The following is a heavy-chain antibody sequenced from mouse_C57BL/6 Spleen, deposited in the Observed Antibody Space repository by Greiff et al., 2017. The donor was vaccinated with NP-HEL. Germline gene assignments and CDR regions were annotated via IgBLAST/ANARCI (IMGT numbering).Heavy chain of an antibody. CDR1: GYTFTSYW. Sequence: QVQLKQSGTELVKPGASVKLSCKASGYTFTSYWMHWVKQRPGQGLEWIGNINPSNGGTNYNEKFKSKATLTVDKSSSTAYMQLSSLTSEDSAVYYCAREGITTVVADYWGQGTTLTVSS. CDR2: INPSNGGT. V-gene: IGHV1-53*01. CDR3: AREGITTVVADY. J-gene: IGHJ2*01. D-gene: IGHD1-1*01.